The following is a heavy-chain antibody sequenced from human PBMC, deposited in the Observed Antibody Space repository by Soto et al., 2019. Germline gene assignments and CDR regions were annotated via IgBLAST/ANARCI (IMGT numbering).Heavy chain of an antibody. J-gene: IGHJ6*02. CDR2: INHSGST. D-gene: IGHD3-9*01. CDR3: ARFPSLVMRYYYYGMDV. V-gene: IGHV4-34*01. CDR1: GGSFSGYY. Sequence: QVQLQQWGAGLLKPSETLSLTCAVYGGSFSGYYWSWIRQPPGKGLEWIGEINHSGSTNYNPSLQSRVTISVDTSKNQFSLKLSSVTAADTAVYYCARFPSLVMRYYYYGMDVWGQGTTVTVSS.